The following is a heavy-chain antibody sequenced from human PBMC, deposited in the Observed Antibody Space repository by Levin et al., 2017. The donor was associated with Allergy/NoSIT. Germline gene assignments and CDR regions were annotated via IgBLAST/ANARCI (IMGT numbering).Heavy chain of an antibody. CDR2: ISGSGGSA. Sequence: PGGSLRLSCAASGFTFSNYAMNWVRQAPGKGLEWVSTISGSGGSAYYADSVKGRFTISRDNSKNTLYVQMNSLRVDDSAVYYCARDARGGSGWSRFDNWGQGTLVTVSS. V-gene: IGHV3-23*01. J-gene: IGHJ4*02. CDR1: GFTFSNYA. D-gene: IGHD6-19*01. CDR3: ARDARGGSGWSRFDN.